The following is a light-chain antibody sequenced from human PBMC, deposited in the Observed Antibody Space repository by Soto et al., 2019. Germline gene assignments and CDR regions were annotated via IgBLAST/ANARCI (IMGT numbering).Light chain of an antibody. CDR2: ANT. Sequence: QSVLTQPPSVSGAPGQRVTISCTGSSSNIGAGYDVHWYQQLPGTAPKLLIYANTNRPSGVPDRFSVSKSGTSASLAITGLQAEDEADYYCQSYDSSLSVWVFGGGTKLTV. V-gene: IGLV1-40*01. CDR1: SSNIGAGYD. J-gene: IGLJ3*02. CDR3: QSYDSSLSVWV.